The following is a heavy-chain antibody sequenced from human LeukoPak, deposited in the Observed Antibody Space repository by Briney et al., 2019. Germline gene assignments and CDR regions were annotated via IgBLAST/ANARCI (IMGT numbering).Heavy chain of an antibody. CDR3: ARARVTLTGYYKGLRWFDP. CDR1: GGSVSSGSYY. D-gene: IGHD3-9*01. V-gene: IGHV4-61*01. CDR2: IYYSGST. J-gene: IGHJ5*02. Sequence: PSETLSLTCTVSGGSVSSGSYYWSWIRQPPGKGLEWIGYIYYSGSTNYNPSLKSRVTISVDTSKNQFSLKLSSVTAADTAVYYCARARVTLTGYYKGLRWFDPWGQGTLVTVSS.